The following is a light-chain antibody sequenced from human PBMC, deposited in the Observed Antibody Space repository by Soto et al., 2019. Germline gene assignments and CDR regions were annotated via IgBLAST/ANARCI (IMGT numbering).Light chain of an antibody. V-gene: IGKV3-20*01. Sequence: ILWSQSPGNLTLSPGERATLSCRTIQRLSNNIYLAWYQQKPGQAHRPLIFGAYSRATGIRNRFSGSGSGTDFNLTIRSLEPEDFEVDYCKRYGNTTYAFGRGTKVDIK. J-gene: IGKJ1*01. CDR3: KRYGNTTYA. CDR1: QRLSNNIY. CDR2: GAY.